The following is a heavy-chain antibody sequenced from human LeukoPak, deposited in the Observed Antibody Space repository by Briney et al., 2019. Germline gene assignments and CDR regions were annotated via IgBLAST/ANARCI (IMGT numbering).Heavy chain of an antibody. CDR2: IYPGDSDI. CDR3: ARDRDSSGYPDAFDI. Sequence: GESLEISFKGSGYTFTSYWIAWVRQMPGKGLEWMGLIYPGDSDIRYSPSFQGQVTVSADKSITTAYLQWSSLKASDTAMYYCARDRDSSGYPDAFDIWGQGTMVTVSS. CDR1: GYTFTSYW. J-gene: IGHJ3*02. V-gene: IGHV5-51*01. D-gene: IGHD3-22*01.